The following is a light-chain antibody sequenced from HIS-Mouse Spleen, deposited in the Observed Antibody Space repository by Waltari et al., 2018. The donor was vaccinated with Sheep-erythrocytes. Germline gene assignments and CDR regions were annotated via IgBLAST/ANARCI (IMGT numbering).Light chain of an antibody. CDR3: AAWDDSLNGWV. Sequence: QSVLTQPPSVSGTPGQRVTISCSGSSSNIGSNTVNWYQQLPGTAPNLLIYSNNQRPSGVPARCSGSKSGTSASVAISGLQSGDEADYYCAAWDDSLNGWVFGGGTKLTVL. CDR2: SNN. V-gene: IGLV1-44*01. J-gene: IGLJ3*02. CDR1: SSNIGSNT.